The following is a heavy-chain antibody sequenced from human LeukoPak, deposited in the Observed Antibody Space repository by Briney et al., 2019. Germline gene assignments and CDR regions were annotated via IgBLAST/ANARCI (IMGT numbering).Heavy chain of an antibody. CDR1: GGSISSSSYY. CDR3: ASRGYYYDSSGYLVLDY. Sequence: SETLSLTCTVSGGSISSSSYYWGWIRQPPGKGLEWIGSIYYSGSTYYNPSLKSRVTISVDTSKNQFSLKLSSVTAADTAVYYCASRGYYYDSSGYLVLDYWGQGTLVTVSS. D-gene: IGHD3-22*01. J-gene: IGHJ4*02. V-gene: IGHV4-39*01. CDR2: IYYSGST.